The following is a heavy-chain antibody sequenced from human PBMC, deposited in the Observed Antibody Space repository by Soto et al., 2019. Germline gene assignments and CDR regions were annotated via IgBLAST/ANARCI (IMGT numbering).Heavy chain of an antibody. Sequence: GASVKVSCKASGYTFTNYGISWVRQAPGQGLEWMGWISPNNGNTHYAQKFQGRVTMATDTSTSTVNMELRSLRSDDTAVYYCARAGSSLGYAMDVWGRGTTVTVS. CDR3: ARAGSSLGYAMDV. CDR2: ISPNNGNT. V-gene: IGHV1-18*04. CDR1: GYTFTNYG. J-gene: IGHJ6*02. D-gene: IGHD3-10*01.